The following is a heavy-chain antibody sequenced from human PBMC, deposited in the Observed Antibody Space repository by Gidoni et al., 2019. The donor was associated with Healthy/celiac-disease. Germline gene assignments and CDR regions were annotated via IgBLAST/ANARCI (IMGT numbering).Heavy chain of an antibody. CDR3: ARDYYYEYDAFDI. V-gene: IGHV4-61*02. D-gene: IGHD3-22*01. Sequence: QVQLQESGPGLVKPSQTLSLTCTVSGCSISSGSYYWSWIRQPAGKGLEWIGRIYTSGSTNYNPSLKSRVTISVDTSKNQFSLKLSSVTAADTAVYYCARDYYYEYDAFDIWGQGTMVTVSS. J-gene: IGHJ3*02. CDR1: GCSISSGSYY. CDR2: IYTSGST.